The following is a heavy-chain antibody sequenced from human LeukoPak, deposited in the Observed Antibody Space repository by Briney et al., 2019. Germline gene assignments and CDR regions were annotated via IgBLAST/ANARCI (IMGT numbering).Heavy chain of an antibody. V-gene: IGHV3-7*01. CDR2: IKQDGSEK. J-gene: IGHJ4*02. CDR1: GFTFSTYW. CDR3: ASDSAGNDY. Sequence: GGSLRLSCAASGFTFSTYWMSWVRQAPGKGLGWVANIKQDGSEKYYVDSVKGRFTISRDNAKNSLYLQMNSLRAEDTAMYYCASDSAGNDYWGQGTLVTVSS. D-gene: IGHD6-13*01.